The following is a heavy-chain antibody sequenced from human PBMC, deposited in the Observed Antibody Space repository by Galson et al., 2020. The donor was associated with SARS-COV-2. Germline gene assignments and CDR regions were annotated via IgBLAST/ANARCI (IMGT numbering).Heavy chain of an antibody. J-gene: IGHJ4*02. Sequence: GGSLRLSCAASGFTFSSYAMHWVRQAPGKGLEWVAVISYDGSNKYYADSVKGRFTISRDNSKNTLYLQMNSLRAEDTAVYYCARPASGSYYTYFDYGGQGTLVTVSS. CDR2: ISYDGSNK. CDR3: ARPASGSYYTYFDY. V-gene: IGHV3-30*01. D-gene: IGHD1-26*01. CDR1: GFTFSSYA.